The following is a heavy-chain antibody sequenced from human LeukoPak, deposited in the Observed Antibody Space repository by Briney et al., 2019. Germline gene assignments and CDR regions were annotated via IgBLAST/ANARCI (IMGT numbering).Heavy chain of an antibody. D-gene: IGHD3-10*01. J-gene: IGHJ6*03. V-gene: IGHV3-48*01. CDR2: ITNNIDTI. Sequence: GGSLRLSCAASGFTFSSYSMNWVRQAPGKGLEWLSYITNNIDTIYYADSVKGRFTISRDNSRDTLYLQMNSLRAEDTAVYYCASRNGGYYYMNVWGKGTTVTVSS. CDR3: ASRNGGYYYMNV. CDR1: GFTFSSYS.